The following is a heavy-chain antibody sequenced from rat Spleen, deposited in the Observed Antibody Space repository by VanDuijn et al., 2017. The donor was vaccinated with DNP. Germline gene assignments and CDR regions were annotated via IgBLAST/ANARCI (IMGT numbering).Heavy chain of an antibody. V-gene: IGHV2S12*01. Sequence: QVQLKESGPGLVQPSQTLSLTCTVSGFSLTSYGVSWVRQPPGKGLEWIAAISSGGSTNYNSALKSRLSISRDTSKSQVLLKMNSLQTEDTAIYFCTRYGYNYPYYYAMDAWGQGTSVTVSS. CDR1: GFSLTSYG. D-gene: IGHD1-4*01. CDR3: TRYGYNYPYYYAMDA. J-gene: IGHJ4*01. CDR2: ISSGGST.